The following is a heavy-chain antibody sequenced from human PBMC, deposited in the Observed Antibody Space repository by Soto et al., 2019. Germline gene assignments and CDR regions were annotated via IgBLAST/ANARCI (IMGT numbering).Heavy chain of an antibody. J-gene: IGHJ5*02. CDR3: ARESPRITIFLWCDP. V-gene: IGHV1-18*04. CDR1: GYTFTSYG. Sequence: ASVKVSCNASGYTFTSYGISWVRQAPGQGLEWMGWISAYNGNTNYAQKLQGRVTMTTDTSTSTAYMELRSLRSDDTAVYYCARESPRITIFLWCDPWCNGTRVTV. D-gene: IGHD3-3*01. CDR2: ISAYNGNT.